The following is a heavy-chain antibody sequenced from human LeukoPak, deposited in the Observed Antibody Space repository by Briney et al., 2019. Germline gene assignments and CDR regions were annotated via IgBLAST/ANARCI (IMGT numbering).Heavy chain of an antibody. V-gene: IGHV1-46*01. Sequence: EASVKVSCKASGYTFTTQYIHWVRQAPGQGLEWMGVINPRSGSTSYGQKFQGRVTMTRDTSTSTVYMEMSSLRSEDTAMYYCAREAEADEGEPAIKGLDPWGQGTLATVSS. CDR3: AREAEADEGEPAIKGLDP. CDR1: GYTFTTQY. J-gene: IGHJ5*02. CDR2: INPRSGST. D-gene: IGHD2-21*02.